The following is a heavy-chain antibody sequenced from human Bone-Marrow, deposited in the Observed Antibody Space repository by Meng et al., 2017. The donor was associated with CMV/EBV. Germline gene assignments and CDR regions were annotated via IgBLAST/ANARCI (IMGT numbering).Heavy chain of an antibody. D-gene: IGHD4-23*01. Sequence: SGSTFSSYAISWVRQAPGQGLEWMGEIIPIFGTANYAQKFQGRVTITADKSTSTAYMELSSLRSEDTAVYYCARAKMTTVVTATLDYWGQGTLVTVSS. J-gene: IGHJ4*02. V-gene: IGHV1-69*06. CDR2: IIPIFGTA. CDR1: GSTFSSYA. CDR3: ARAKMTTVVTATLDY.